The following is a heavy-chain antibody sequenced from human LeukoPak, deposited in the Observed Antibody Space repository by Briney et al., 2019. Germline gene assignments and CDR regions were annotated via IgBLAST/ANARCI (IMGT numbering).Heavy chain of an antibody. J-gene: IGHJ6*02. D-gene: IGHD2-2*02. Sequence: GGSLRLSCAASGFTFSSYAMHWVRQAPGKGLEWVAVISYDGSNKYYADSVKGRFTISRDNSKNTLYLQMNSLRAEDTAVYYCAKDRCSSTSCYTNYYGMDVWGQGTTVTVSS. CDR1: GFTFSSYA. CDR2: ISYDGSNK. CDR3: AKDRCSSTSCYTNYYGMDV. V-gene: IGHV3-30*04.